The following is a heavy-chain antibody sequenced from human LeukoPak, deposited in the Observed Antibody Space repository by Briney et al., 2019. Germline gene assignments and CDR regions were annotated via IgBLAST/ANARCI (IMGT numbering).Heavy chain of an antibody. CDR2: ISAYNGFT. CDR3: ARDKNILATIRIHYYYYYMDV. V-gene: IGHV1-18*01. J-gene: IGHJ6*03. Sequence: ASVKVSCKASGYNSTTYGIAWVRQAPGQGLEWVGWISAYNGFTDYAQKVQGRVTMTTDTSTSTAYMELRSLKSDDTAVYYCARDKNILATIRIHYYYYYMDVWGKGTTVTVSS. D-gene: IGHD5-12*01. CDR1: GYNSTTYG.